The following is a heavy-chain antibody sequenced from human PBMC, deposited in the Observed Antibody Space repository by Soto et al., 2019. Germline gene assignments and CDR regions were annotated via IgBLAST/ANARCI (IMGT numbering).Heavy chain of an antibody. CDR3: ARYSSGWYLNYYGMDV. CDR2: IWYDGSKK. CDR1: GFTSSSFG. D-gene: IGHD6-19*01. J-gene: IGHJ6*02. Sequence: GGSLRLSCAASGFTSSSFGMHWVRQAPGKGLEWVSLIWYDGSKKSYGDSVKGQVTISADKSISTAYLQWSSLKASDTAMYYCARYSSGWYLNYYGMDVWGQGTTVTVSS. V-gene: IGHV3-33*01.